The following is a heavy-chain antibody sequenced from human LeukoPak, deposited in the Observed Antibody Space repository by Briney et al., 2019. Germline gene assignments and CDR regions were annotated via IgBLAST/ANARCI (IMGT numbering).Heavy chain of an antibody. V-gene: IGHV4-4*02. J-gene: IGHJ6*03. Sequence: SETLSLTCTVSGGSISSGYWWSWVRQPPGKGLEWFGEIFHSGYTSYNPSLKSRVTISVDTSKNQFSLKLNSVTAADTAVYYCARVEHHYYYYYMDVWGKGTTVTVSS. CDR2: IFHSGYT. CDR1: GGSISSGYW. CDR3: ARVEHHYYYYYMDV. D-gene: IGHD1/OR15-1a*01.